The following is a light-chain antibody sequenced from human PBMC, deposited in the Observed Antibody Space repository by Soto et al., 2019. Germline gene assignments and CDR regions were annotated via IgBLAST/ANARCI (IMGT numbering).Light chain of an antibody. CDR1: RSVADSY. CDR2: AAT. CDR3: HHFGSSPET. V-gene: IGKV3-20*01. J-gene: IGKJ1*01. Sequence: IVLSQSPGNLSLSPGERSTLFFRSSRSVADSYLTWYHQEPGRPPRLLFYAATRRATGIPDRFSGSGSGTDFTLTISTLEPDDFAVYYCHHFGSSPETFGQGTKVDI.